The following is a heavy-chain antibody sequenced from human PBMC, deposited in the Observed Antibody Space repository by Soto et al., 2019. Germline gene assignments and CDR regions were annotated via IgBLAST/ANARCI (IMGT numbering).Heavy chain of an antibody. CDR2: MNPNSGNT. CDR3: AREIGSGWYGAYYYGMDV. V-gene: IGHV1-8*01. J-gene: IGHJ6*02. Sequence: QVQLVQSGAEVKKPGASVKVSCKASGYTFTSYDINWVRQATGQGLEWMGWMNPNSGNTGYAQKFQDRVTMTRNTSNSTAYMEMSSLRFEDTAVYYCAREIGSGWYGAYYYGMDVWGQGTTVTVSS. D-gene: IGHD6-19*01. CDR1: GYTFTSYD.